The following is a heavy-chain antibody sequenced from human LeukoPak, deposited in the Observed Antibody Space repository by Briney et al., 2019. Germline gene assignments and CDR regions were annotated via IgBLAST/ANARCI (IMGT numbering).Heavy chain of an antibody. D-gene: IGHD6-25*01. CDR1: GYTFTGYY. CDR2: INPNSGGT. J-gene: IGHJ3*02. CDR3: ARTSRSTVSGARAFDI. V-gene: IGHV1-2*02. Sequence: GASVKVSCKASGYTFTGYYMHWVRQAPGQGLEWMGWINPNSGGTNYAQKFQGRVTMTRDTSISTAYMELRSLRSDDTAVYYCARTSRSTVSGARAFDIWGQGTMVTVSS.